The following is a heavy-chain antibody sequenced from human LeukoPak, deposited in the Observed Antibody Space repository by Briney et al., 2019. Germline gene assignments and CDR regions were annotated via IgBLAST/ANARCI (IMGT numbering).Heavy chain of an antibody. CDR2: IYYSGST. D-gene: IGHD5-24*01. CDR1: GGSISSSSYY. V-gene: IGHV4-39*01. CDR3: ARTPLKMATATNWFDP. J-gene: IGHJ5*02. Sequence: SETLSLTCTVSGGSISSSSYYWGWIRQPPGKGLEWIGSIYYSGSTYYNPSLKSRVTISVDTSKNPFSLKLSSVTAADTAVYYCARTPLKMATATNWFDPWGQGTLVTVSS.